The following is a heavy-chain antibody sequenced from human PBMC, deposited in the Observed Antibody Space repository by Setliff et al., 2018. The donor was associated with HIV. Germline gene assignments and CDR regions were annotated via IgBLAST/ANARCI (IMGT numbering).Heavy chain of an antibody. V-gene: IGHV1-18*01. Sequence: ASVKVSCKASGYTFTNFGVTWVRQAPGQGLEWMGWISPYNGNTNYAPELHGRVTMTTDTSTSTASLELRSLRSDDTAVYYCARDRIPSKWLLESDYWGQGTLVTVSS. CDR1: GYTFTNFG. D-gene: IGHD3-22*01. J-gene: IGHJ4*02. CDR2: ISPYNGNT. CDR3: ARDRIPSKWLLESDY.